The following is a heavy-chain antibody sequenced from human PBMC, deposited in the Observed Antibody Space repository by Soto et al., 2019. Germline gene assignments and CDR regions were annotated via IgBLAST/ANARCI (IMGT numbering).Heavy chain of an antibody. Sequence: PSETLSLTCTVSGGSISSSSYYWGWIRQPPGKRLEWIGSIYYSGSTYYNPSLKSRVTISVDTSKNQFSLKLSSVTAADTAVYYCARLLGEGYDFWSGYYTYYGMDVWGQGTTVTVSS. CDR2: IYYSGST. CDR1: GGSISSSSYY. J-gene: IGHJ6*02. V-gene: IGHV4-39*01. CDR3: ARLLGEGYDFWSGYYTYYGMDV. D-gene: IGHD3-3*01.